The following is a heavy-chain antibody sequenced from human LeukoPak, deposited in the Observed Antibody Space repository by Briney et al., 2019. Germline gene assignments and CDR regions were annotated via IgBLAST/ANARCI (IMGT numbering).Heavy chain of an antibody. D-gene: IGHD2-15*01. CDR3: ARGRSGYCSGGSCYALGA. CDR1: GGSLSTYF. J-gene: IGHJ5*02. Sequence: SETLSLTCTVSGGSLSTYFWTWIRQPAGKGLEWIGRIYASGGTTHTPSLKSRVTMSVDTSKNQFSLKLSSVTAADTAVYYCARGRSGYCSGGSCYALGAWGQGTLVTVSS. V-gene: IGHV4-4*07. CDR2: IYASGGT.